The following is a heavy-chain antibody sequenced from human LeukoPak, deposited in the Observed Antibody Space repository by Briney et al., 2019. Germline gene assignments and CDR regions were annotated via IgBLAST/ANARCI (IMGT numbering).Heavy chain of an antibody. CDR2: IKQDGSEK. D-gene: IGHD2-21*02. CDR3: AREIYCGGDCYYYFDY. J-gene: IGHJ4*02. CDR1: GFTFSSYW. V-gene: IGHV3-7*01. Sequence: PGGSLRLSCAASGFTFSSYWMSWVRQAPGNGLEWVANIKQDGSEKYYVDSVKGRFTISRDNAKNSLYLQMNSLRAEDTAVYYCAREIYCGGDCYYYFDYWGQGTLVTVSS.